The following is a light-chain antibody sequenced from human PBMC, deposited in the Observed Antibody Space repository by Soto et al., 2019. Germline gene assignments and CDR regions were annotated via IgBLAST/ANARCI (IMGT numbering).Light chain of an antibody. CDR3: LSYADTAYV. CDR2: EGT. Sequence: SALTQPASVSGSPGQSITISCSGTTSDVGGYNLVSWYQQHTAKAPKLLIYEGTQRPSGVPDRFSGSKSGNTAFLTVSGLQAEDEADYYCLSYADTAYVFGTGTKVTVL. J-gene: IGLJ1*01. V-gene: IGLV2-23*01. CDR1: TSDVGGYNL.